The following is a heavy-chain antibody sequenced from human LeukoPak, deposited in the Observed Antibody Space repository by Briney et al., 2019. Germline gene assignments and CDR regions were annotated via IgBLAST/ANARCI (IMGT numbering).Heavy chain of an antibody. CDR1: GFTFSSYA. D-gene: IGHD4-17*01. CDR2: IGSKSQGGTT. V-gene: IGHV3-15*04. J-gene: IGHJ4*02. CDR3: TTDPAGVTTVTSPNYYFDY. Sequence: GGSLRLSCAASGFTFSSYAMSWVRQAPGKGLEWVGRIGSKSQGGTTVYATPVQGRITMSRDDSKNTLYLQMDSLKTEDTAVYYYTTDPAGVTTVTSPNYYFDYWGQGTLVTVSS.